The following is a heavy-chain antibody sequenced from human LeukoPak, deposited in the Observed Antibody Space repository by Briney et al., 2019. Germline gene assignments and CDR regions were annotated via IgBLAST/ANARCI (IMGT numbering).Heavy chain of an antibody. CDR1: GRSISSYY. CDR2: IYTSGST. CDR3: ARDWDYSTSWCPGYMDV. J-gene: IGHJ6*03. D-gene: IGHD6-13*01. Sequence: PSETLSLTCTLSGRSISSYYWSWIRHPPGKGLDWIGRIYTSGSTNYNPSLKSRVTMSVDTSKNQFSLKLSYVTAADTAVYYCARDWDYSTSWCPGYMDVWGKGTTVTVSS. V-gene: IGHV4-4*07.